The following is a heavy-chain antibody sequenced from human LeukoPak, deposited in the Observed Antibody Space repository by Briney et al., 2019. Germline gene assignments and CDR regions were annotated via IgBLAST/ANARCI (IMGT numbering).Heavy chain of an antibody. CDR2: ISYDGSDK. J-gene: IGHJ4*02. D-gene: IGHD3-22*01. V-gene: IGHV3-30*04. CDR1: GFTFSSYA. CDR3: ARAKYDSSGYGYYFDY. Sequence: GGSLRLSCAASGFTFSSYAMHWVRQAPGKGLEWVAVISYDGSDKYYADSVKGRFTISRDNSKNTLYLQMNSLRAEDTAVYYCARAKYDSSGYGYYFDYWGQGTLVTVSS.